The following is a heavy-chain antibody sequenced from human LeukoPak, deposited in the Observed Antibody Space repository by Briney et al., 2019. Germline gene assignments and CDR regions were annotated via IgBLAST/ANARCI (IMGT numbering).Heavy chain of an antibody. V-gene: IGHV7-4-1*02. CDR3: ARDGGSYLEYDAFDI. D-gene: IGHD1-26*01. CDR1: GYTLTSYA. Sequence: ASVKVSCKASGYTLTSYAMNWVRQAPGQGLEWMGWINTNTGNPTYAQGFTGRFVFSLDTSVSTAYLQISSLKAEDTAVYYCARDGGSYLEYDAFDIWGQGTMVTVSS. J-gene: IGHJ3*02. CDR2: INTNTGNP.